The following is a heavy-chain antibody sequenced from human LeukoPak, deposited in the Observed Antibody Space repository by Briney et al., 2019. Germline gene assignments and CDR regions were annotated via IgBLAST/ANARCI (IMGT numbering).Heavy chain of an antibody. Sequence: SQTLSLTCTASGGSISSCSYCWSWIRPPAGKGLEWIGRICTSGRTNYNPSLKSRVTISVDTSKNQFSLKLSSVTAADTAVYYCARYCGGDCYSYYFDYWGQGTLVTVSS. D-gene: IGHD2-21*02. CDR1: GGSISSCSYC. V-gene: IGHV4-61*02. J-gene: IGHJ4*02. CDR2: ICTSGRT. CDR3: ARYCGGDCYSYYFDY.